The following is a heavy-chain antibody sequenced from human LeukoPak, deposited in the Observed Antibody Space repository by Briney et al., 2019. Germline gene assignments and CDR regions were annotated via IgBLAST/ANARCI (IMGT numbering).Heavy chain of an antibody. J-gene: IGHJ4*02. V-gene: IGHV3-7*03. D-gene: IGHD3-16*01. CDR3: AKDEKAWGYFDY. CDR1: GFTFSNFW. CDR2: IKEDGSTI. Sequence: GGSLRLSCAASGFTFSNFWMSWVRQAPGKGLEWVADIKEDGSTILFVDSMRGRFTISRDNAKNSLYLQMNSLRAEDTAVYYCAKDEKAWGYFDYWGQGTLVTVSS.